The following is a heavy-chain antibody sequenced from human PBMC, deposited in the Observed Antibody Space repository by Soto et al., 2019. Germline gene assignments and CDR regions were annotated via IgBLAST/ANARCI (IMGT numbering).Heavy chain of an antibody. CDR2: IYWDDDK. J-gene: IGHJ4*02. V-gene: IGHV2-5*02. CDR1: GFSLSTSGVG. CDR3: AHRRSGSYGCYLDY. Sequence: QITLKESGPTLVKPTQTLTLTCTFSGFSLSTSGVGVGWIRQPPGKALEWLALIYWDDDKRYSPSLKSRLTITQDTSKNPVVLTLTNMDPVDTAAYYCAHRRSGSYGCYLDYWGQGTLVTVSS. D-gene: IGHD1-26*01.